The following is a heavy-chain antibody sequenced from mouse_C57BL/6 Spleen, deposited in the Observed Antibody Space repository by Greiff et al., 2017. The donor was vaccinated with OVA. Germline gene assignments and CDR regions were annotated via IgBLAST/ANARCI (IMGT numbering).Heavy chain of an antibody. D-gene: IGHD2-5*01. CDR3: ARIYSNYFDY. CDR1: GYAFSSYW. J-gene: IGHJ2*01. Sequence: LVESGAELVKPGASVKISCKASGYAFSSYWMNWVKQRPGKGLEWIGQIYPGDGDTNYNGKFKGKATLTADKSSSTAYMQLSSLTSEDSAVYFCARIYSNYFDYWGQGTTLTVSS. V-gene: IGHV1-80*01. CDR2: IYPGDGDT.